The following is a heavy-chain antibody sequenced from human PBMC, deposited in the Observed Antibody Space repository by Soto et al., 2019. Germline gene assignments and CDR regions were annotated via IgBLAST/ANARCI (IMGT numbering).Heavy chain of an antibody. CDR2: IFPGASDT. CDR3: VRPNFGALTPFDF. J-gene: IGHJ4*02. CDR1: GYTFTNYW. V-gene: IGHV5-51*01. D-gene: IGHD3-16*01. Sequence: GGSLKISCKAIGYTFTNYWIGWVRQTPGKGLEWMGIIFPGASDTRYNPSFEGQVTVSADESISTAYLQWNTLKASDTAMYYCVRPNFGALTPFDFWGQGSLVTVSS.